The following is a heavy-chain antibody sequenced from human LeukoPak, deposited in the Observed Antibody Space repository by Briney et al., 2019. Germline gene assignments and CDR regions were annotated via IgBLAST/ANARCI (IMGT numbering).Heavy chain of an antibody. Sequence: NSGGSLRLSCAASGFTFTTAWMTWVSQAPGRGLEWVSAISGSGGSTYYADSVKGRFTISRDNAKKSVYLQMNSLRAEDTAVYYCARAYSERYGLGYYYMDVWGKGTTVTISS. CDR1: GFTFTTAW. V-gene: IGHV3-21*01. CDR3: ARAYSERYGLGYYYMDV. CDR2: ISGSGGST. J-gene: IGHJ6*03. D-gene: IGHD1-26*01.